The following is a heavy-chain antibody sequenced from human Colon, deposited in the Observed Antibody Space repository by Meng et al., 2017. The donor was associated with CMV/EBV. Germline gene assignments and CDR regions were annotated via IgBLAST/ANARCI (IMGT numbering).Heavy chain of an antibody. CDR3: AREIVTDTRPHYCGMDV. CDR2: VFYNGNT. D-gene: IGHD2-21*02. V-gene: IGHV4-59*01. CDR1: GGAISNYY. Sequence: GSLRLSCTVSGGAISNYYWSWIRQPPGKGLEWIGYVFYNGNTNYNPSLKSRVIISVDTSENQFSLRLTSVTAADTAVYYCAREIVTDTRPHYCGMDVWGQGTTVTVSS. J-gene: IGHJ6*02.